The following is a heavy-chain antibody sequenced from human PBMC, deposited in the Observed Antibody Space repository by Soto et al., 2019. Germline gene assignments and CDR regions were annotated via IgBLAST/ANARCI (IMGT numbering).Heavy chain of an antibody. V-gene: IGHV4-34*01. D-gene: IGHD6-6*01. CDR3: GRLRPIAALHPRSRCFDP. CDR2: INHSGST. Sequence: SETLSLTCAVYGGSFSGYYWSWIRQPPGKGLEWIGEINHSGSTNYNPSLRSRVTISVDTSKNHFFLKLSSVTAADTAVYYCGRLRPIAALHPRSRCFDPWGQGTLVTVS. CDR1: GGSFSGYY. J-gene: IGHJ5*02.